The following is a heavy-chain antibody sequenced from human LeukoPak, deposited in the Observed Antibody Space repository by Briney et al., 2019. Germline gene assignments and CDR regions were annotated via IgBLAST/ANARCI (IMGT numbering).Heavy chain of an antibody. J-gene: IGHJ4*02. CDR2: ISNSGDAI. V-gene: IGHV3-48*03. CDR1: GFTFSSYE. Sequence: PGGSLRLSCVASGFTFSSYEMDWVRQAPGKGLEWISYISNSGDAIYYADSVKGRFTISRDNAKDSLYLQINSLRAEDTAVYYCARGLPSAPGVGDYRGQGTLVTVSS. CDR3: ARGLPSAPGVGDY. D-gene: IGHD6-6*01.